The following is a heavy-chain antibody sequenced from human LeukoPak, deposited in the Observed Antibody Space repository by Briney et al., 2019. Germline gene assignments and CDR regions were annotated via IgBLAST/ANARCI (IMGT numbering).Heavy chain of an antibody. CDR1: GFTFSSYG. V-gene: IGHV3-30*02. CDR3: AKVRGSGSSSWYYFDY. J-gene: IGHJ4*02. Sequence: GGSLGLSCAASGFTFSSYGMHWVRQAPGKGLEWVAFIRYDGSNKYYADSVKGRFTISRDNSKNTLYLQMNSLRAEDTAVYYCAKVRGSGSSSWYYFDYWGQGTLVTVSS. CDR2: IRYDGSNK. D-gene: IGHD6-13*01.